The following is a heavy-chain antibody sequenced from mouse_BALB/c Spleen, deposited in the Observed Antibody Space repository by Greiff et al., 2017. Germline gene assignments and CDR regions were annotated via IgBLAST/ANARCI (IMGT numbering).Heavy chain of an antibody. Sequence: VQLQQSGTVLARPGASVKMSCKASGYTFTSYWMHWVKQRPGQGLEWIGAIYPGNSDTSYNQKFKGKAKLTAVTSTSTAYMELSSLTNEDSAVYYCTKEGLTVSFAYWGQGTLVTVSA. V-gene: IGHV1-5*01. CDR2: IYPGNSDT. CDR3: TKEGLTVSFAY. CDR1: GYTFTSYW. D-gene: IGHD4-1*01. J-gene: IGHJ3*01.